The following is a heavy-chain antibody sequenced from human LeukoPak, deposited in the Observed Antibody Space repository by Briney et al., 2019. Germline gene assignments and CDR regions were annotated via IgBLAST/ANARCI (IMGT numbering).Heavy chain of an antibody. Sequence: ASVKVSCKASGYTFSDYYMHWVRQAPGQGPEWMGWINPDSGVTNYAQKFQGRVTMTRDTSISTAYMELSRLRSDDTAVYYCARAMVEYYYGMDVWGQGTTVTVSS. V-gene: IGHV1-2*02. D-gene: IGHD3-10*01. CDR1: GYTFSDYY. CDR2: INPDSGVT. CDR3: ARAMVEYYYGMDV. J-gene: IGHJ6*02.